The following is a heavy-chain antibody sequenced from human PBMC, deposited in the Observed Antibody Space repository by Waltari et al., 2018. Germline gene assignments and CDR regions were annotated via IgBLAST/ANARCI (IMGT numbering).Heavy chain of an antibody. CDR3: ARDRATYGLFDY. CDR2: IYTSGNT. CDR1: GGSISSYY. D-gene: IGHD3-10*01. J-gene: IGHJ4*02. Sequence: QVQLQESGPGLVKPSETLSLTCIVSGGSISSYYWSWILQPAGKGLEWIGRIYTSGNTNYNPSLKSRVTMSVDTSKNQFSLKLSSVTAADTAVYYCARDRATYGLFDYWGQGTLVTVSS. V-gene: IGHV4-4*07.